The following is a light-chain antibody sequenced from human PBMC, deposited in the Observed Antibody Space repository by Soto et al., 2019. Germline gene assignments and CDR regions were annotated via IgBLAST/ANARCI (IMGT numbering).Light chain of an antibody. V-gene: IGKV1-8*01. Sequence: AIRMTQSPSSFSASTGDRVTITCRASQGISSYLAWYQQKPGKAPKLLIYAASTLQSGVPSRFSGSGSGTDFTLTISCLQSEDFATYSCQQYYSYPLITFGQGTRLEIK. CDR1: QGISSY. CDR3: QQYYSYPLIT. J-gene: IGKJ5*01. CDR2: AAS.